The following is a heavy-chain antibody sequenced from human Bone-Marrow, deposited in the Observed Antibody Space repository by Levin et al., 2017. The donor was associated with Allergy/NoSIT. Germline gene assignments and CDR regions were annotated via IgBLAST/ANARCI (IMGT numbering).Heavy chain of an antibody. CDR2: LDGSSGKT. V-gene: IGHV3-23*01. CDR3: AKDRPELEVRSDYFDY. CDR1: GFIFADYA. D-gene: IGHD1-1*01. J-gene: IGHJ4*02. Sequence: HSGGSLRLSCTISGFIFADYAMNWVRQAPGRGLEWVSSLDGSSGKTHYADAVKGRFTISRDNSKNTLYLQMKSLRVEDTAVYYCAKDRPELEVRSDYFDYWGQGALVTVSS.